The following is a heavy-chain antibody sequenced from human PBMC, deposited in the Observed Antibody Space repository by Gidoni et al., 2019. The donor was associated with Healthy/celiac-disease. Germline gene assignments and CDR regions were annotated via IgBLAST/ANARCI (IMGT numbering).Heavy chain of an antibody. Sequence: QVQLVQSGAEVKKPGSSVKVSCKASGGTFSSYAISWVRQAPGQGLEWMGGIIPIFGTANYAQKFQGRVTITADESTSTAYMELSSLRSEDTAVYYCARVAVAGTSSYYYYYYGMDVWGQGTTVTVSS. CDR3: ARVAVAGTSSYYYYYYGMDV. CDR2: IIPIFGTA. J-gene: IGHJ6*02. CDR1: GGTFSSYA. V-gene: IGHV1-69*01. D-gene: IGHD6-19*01.